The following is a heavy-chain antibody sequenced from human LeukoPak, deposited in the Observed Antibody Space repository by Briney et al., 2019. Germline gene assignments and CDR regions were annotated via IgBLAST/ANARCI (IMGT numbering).Heavy chain of an antibody. CDR2: INPSGGST. J-gene: IGHJ3*02. CDR1: GYTFTSYY. V-gene: IGHV1-46*01. Sequence: AASVKVSCKASGYTFTSYYMHWVRQVPGQGLEWMGIINPSGGSTSYAQKFQGRVTMTRDMSTSTVYMELSSLRSEDTAVYYCARGRALGVVVTAVDAFDIWGQGTMVTVSS. D-gene: IGHD2-21*02. CDR3: ARGRALGVVVTAVDAFDI.